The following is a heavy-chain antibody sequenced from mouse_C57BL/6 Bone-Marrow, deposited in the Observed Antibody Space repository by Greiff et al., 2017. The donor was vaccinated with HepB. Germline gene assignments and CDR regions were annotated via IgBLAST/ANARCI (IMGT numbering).Heavy chain of an antibody. J-gene: IGHJ4*01. CDR1: GYTFTSYG. V-gene: IGHV1-81*01. CDR3: ARWGWLLGMDY. D-gene: IGHD2-3*01. CDR2: IYPRSGNT. Sequence: QVHVKQSGAELARPGASVKLSCNASGYTFTSYGISWVKQRTGQGLEWIGEIYPRSGNTYYNEKFKGKATLTADKSSSTAYMELRSLTSEDSAVYFCARWGWLLGMDYWGQGTSVTVSS.